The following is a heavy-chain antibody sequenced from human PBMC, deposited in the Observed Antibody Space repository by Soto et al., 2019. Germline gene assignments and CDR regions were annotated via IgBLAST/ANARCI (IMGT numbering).Heavy chain of an antibody. J-gene: IGHJ6*04. CDR1: GFTSSDYY. D-gene: IGHD3-3*01. V-gene: IGHV3-11*01. Sequence: QVQLVESGGGLVKPGGSLRLSCAASGFTSSDYYMSWIRQAPGKGLEWVSYISSSGSTIYYADSVKGRFTISRDNAKNSLYLQMNSLRAEDTAVYYCARDRPPVDDFSAVAPQDVWGKGTTVTVSS. CDR2: ISSSGSTI. CDR3: ARDRPPVDDFSAVAPQDV.